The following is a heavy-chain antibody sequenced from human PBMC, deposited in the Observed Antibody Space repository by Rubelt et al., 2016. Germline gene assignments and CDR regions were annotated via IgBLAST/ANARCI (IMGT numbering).Heavy chain of an antibody. Sequence: QVQLQQWGAGLLKPSETLSLTCAVYGGSFSGYYWSWIRQPPGKGLEWIGEINHSGSTNYNPYLKRRFSICFDTSQAQFSLNLSSVSAAATAVYYCARWRVVPAAILNLGMDVWGQGTTVTVSS. J-gene: IGHJ6*02. CDR2: INHSGST. D-gene: IGHD2-2*01. CDR1: GGSFSGYY. CDR3: ARWRVVPAAILNLGMDV. V-gene: IGHV4-34*01.